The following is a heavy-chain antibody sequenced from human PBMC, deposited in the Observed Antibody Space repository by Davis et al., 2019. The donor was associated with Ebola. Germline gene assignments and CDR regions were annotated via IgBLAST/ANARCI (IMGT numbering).Heavy chain of an antibody. CDR3: VRDGWGSLFDY. V-gene: IGHV3-7*03. CDR2: IKEDGSVK. D-gene: IGHD7-27*01. Sequence: GESLKISCVVSGFSFDNSWMTWVRQAPGKGLEWVAHIKEDGSVKDYVDSVKGRFTISRDNAKNSVYLQMNSLGVEDTAVYYCVRDGWGSLFDYWGQGTLVTVSS. J-gene: IGHJ4*02. CDR1: GFSFDNSW.